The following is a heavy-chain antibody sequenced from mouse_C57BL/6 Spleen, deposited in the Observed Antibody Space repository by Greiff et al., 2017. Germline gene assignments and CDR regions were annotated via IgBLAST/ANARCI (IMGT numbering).Heavy chain of an antibody. CDR1: GYTFTDYY. V-gene: IGHV1-76*01. J-gene: IGHJ3*01. Sequence: VQLQQSGAELVRPGASVKLSCKASGYTFTDYYINWVKQRPGQGLEWIARIYPGSGNTNYNEKFKGKATLTAEKSSSTAYMQLSSLTSEDSAVYFGAGDGVYDYPWFAYWGPGTLVTVAA. CDR3: AGDGVYDYPWFAY. CDR2: IYPGSGNT. D-gene: IGHD2-4*01.